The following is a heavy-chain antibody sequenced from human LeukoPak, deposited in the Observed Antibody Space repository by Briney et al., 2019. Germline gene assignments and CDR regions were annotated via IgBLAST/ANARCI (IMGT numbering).Heavy chain of an antibody. J-gene: IGHJ4*02. Sequence: PGGSLRLSCAASGFTFDDYAMHWVRQAPGKGLEWVSGISWNSGSIGYADSVKGRFTISRDNAKNSLYLQMNSLRAEDMALYYCAKAGLQGFDYWGQGTLVTVSS. CDR3: AKAGLQGFDY. V-gene: IGHV3-9*03. CDR1: GFTFDDYA. CDR2: ISWNSGSI.